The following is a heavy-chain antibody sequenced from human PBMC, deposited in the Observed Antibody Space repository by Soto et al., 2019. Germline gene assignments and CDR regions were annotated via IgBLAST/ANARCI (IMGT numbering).Heavy chain of an antibody. J-gene: IGHJ4*02. Sequence: PSETLSLTCTVSGGSISTYYWHWIRQPPGKGLEWIGYIYNNGSTNYIPSLKRRVTISLDRSKKQFSLTQNSVTSADTAVYYCARGLSSSGWYSFWYWGQGALVTVSS. D-gene: IGHD6-19*01. CDR2: IYNNGST. CDR3: ARGLSSSGWYSFWY. CDR1: GGSISTYY. V-gene: IGHV4-59*01.